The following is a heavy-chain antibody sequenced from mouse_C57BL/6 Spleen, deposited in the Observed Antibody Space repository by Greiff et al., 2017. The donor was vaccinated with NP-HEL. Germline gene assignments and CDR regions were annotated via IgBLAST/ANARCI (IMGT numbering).Heavy chain of an antibody. D-gene: IGHD2-3*01. Sequence: QVQLKQPGAELVKPGASVKLSCKASGYTFTSYWMHWVKQRPGQGLEWIGMIHPNSGSTNYNEKFKSKATLTVDKSSSTAYMQLSSLTSEDSAVYYCARTIYDGYGGAMDYWGQGTSVTVSS. V-gene: IGHV1-64*01. CDR1: GYTFTSYW. CDR2: IHPNSGST. J-gene: IGHJ4*01. CDR3: ARTIYDGYGGAMDY.